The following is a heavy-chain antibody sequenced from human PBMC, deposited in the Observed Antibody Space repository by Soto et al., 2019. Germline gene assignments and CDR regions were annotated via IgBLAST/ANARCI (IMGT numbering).Heavy chain of an antibody. CDR3: ARDDYYDSSGLTRVFDY. V-gene: IGHV4-59*01. CDR1: GGSISSYY. Sequence: PSETLSLTCTVSGGSISSYYWSWIRQPPGKGLEWIGYIYYSGSTNYNPSLKSRVTISVDTSKNQFSLKLSSVTAADTAVYYCARDDYYDSSGLTRVFDYWGQGTLVTVSS. J-gene: IGHJ4*02. CDR2: IYYSGST. D-gene: IGHD3-22*01.